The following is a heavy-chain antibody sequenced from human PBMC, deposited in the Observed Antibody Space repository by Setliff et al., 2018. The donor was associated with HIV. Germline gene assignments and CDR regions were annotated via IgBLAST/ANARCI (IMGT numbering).Heavy chain of an antibody. J-gene: IGHJ4*02. CDR3: ARYCSGGSCSPKSFDY. V-gene: IGHV4-59*11. Sequence: NPSETLSLTCTVSGGSISGHFWSWLRQPPDKGLEWVGYIHSSGTTSYNPSLESRLTIAVDTSKHQFSLNLNSISAADTAVYYCARYCSGGSCSPKSFDYWGQGALVTVSS. CDR1: GGSISGHF. CDR2: IHSSGTT. D-gene: IGHD2-15*01.